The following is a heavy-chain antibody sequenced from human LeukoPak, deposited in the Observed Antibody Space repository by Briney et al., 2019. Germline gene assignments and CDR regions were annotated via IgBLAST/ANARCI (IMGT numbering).Heavy chain of an antibody. CDR1: GFSFTSYA. D-gene: IGHD3-10*01. Sequence: GGSLRLSCAASGFSFTSYAMSWVRQAPGKGLEWVSPITSNGGSTDYADSVKGRFTISRDSSKNTLDLQMNSLRAEDTAVYYCAKDGRVVRVFDYWGQGTLVTVSS. V-gene: IGHV3-23*01. CDR3: AKDGRVVRVFDY. J-gene: IGHJ4*02. CDR2: ITSNGGST.